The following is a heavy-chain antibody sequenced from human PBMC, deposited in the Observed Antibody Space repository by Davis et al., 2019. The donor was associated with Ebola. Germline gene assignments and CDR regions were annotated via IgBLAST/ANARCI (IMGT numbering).Heavy chain of an antibody. CDR2: IYTSGST. Sequence: PSETLSLTCTVSGGSISSYYWSWIRQPAGKGLEWIGRIYTSGSTNYNPSLKSRVTMSVDTSKNQFSLKLSSVTAADTAVYYCARDKWLVLGEDYYYYMDVWGKGTTVTVSS. D-gene: IGHD6-19*01. V-gene: IGHV4-4*07. CDR1: GGSISSYY. J-gene: IGHJ6*03. CDR3: ARDKWLVLGEDYYYYMDV.